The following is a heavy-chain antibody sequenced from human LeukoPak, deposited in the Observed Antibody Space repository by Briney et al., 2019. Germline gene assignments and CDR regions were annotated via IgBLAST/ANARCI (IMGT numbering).Heavy chain of an antibody. CDR1: GGSISSYY. Sequence: SETLSLTCTVSGGSISSYYWTWIRQPPGKGLEWIGYVYYSGSTNYNPSLNSRVTMSVDTSKNQFSLKLTSVTVADTAVYYCARASRYIAAAGNIDYWGRGTLVTVSS. V-gene: IGHV4-59*01. CDR2: VYYSGST. D-gene: IGHD6-13*01. CDR3: ARASRYIAAAGNIDY. J-gene: IGHJ4*02.